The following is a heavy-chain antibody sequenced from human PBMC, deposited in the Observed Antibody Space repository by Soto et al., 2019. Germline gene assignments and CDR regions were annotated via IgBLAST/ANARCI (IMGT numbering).Heavy chain of an antibody. CDR1: GGSFSAYY. CDR2: IIHSEST. J-gene: IGHJ6*02. Sequence: SETLSLTCAVYGGSFSAYYWSWVRQPPGKGLEWIGEIIHSESTKYNPSLKSRVTISVDTSKNQFSLKLSSVTAADTAVYYCARVPRSAGYYLYYYYGMDVWGQGTTVTVSS. V-gene: IGHV4-34*12. D-gene: IGHD3-9*01. CDR3: ARVPRSAGYYLYYYYGMDV.